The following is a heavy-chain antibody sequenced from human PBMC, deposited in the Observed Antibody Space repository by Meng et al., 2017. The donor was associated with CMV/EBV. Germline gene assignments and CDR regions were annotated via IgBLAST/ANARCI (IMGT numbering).Heavy chain of an antibody. CDR1: GYSFTSYW. CDR2: IYPGDSDT. Sequence: KVSCKGSGYSFTSYWIGWVRQMPGKGLEWMGIIYPGDSDTRYSPSFQGQVTISADKSISTAYLQWSSLKASDTAMYYCARGVGVTIFGVANDYWGQGTLVTVPQ. CDR3: ARGVGVTIFGVANDY. J-gene: IGHJ4*02. V-gene: IGHV5-51*01. D-gene: IGHD3-3*01.